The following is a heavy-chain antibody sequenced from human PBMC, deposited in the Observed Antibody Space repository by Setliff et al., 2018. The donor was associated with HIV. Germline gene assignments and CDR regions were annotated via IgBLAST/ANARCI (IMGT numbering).Heavy chain of an antibody. Sequence: SETLSLTCTVSGPSINIHYWSWIRQSPGKAFEWIGYIYSTGSTNYNPSLQSRVTISMVASRNQFSLKVTSVTAADTAVYFCATTVDIVTTDDFWGQGILVTVSS. V-gene: IGHV4-59*11. CDR2: IYSTGST. CDR1: GPSINIHY. J-gene: IGHJ4*02. CDR3: ATTVDIVTTDDF. D-gene: IGHD5-12*01.